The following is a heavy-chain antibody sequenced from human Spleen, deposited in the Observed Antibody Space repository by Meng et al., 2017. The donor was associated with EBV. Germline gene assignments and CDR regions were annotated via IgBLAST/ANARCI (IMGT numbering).Heavy chain of an antibody. CDR2: ISSSGITI. CDR1: GFSFSDYY. Sequence: QVQLVESGGGLVKPGGSRRLSCAASGFSFSDYYMTWIRQAPGKGLEWVSFISSSGITIYYADSVKGRLTISRDNAKNSLYLQMNDLRAEDTAVYYCARDKMYDYDNSGFLYDYWGQGTLVTVSS. J-gene: IGHJ4*02. CDR3: ARDKMYDYDNSGFLYDY. V-gene: IGHV3-11*01. D-gene: IGHD3-22*01.